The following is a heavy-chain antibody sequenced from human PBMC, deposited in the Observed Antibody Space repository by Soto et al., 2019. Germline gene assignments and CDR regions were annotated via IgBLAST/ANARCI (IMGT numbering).Heavy chain of an antibody. J-gene: IGHJ5*02. CDR3: ARGRVYCTNGVCFNWFDP. CDR1: GYTFTSYD. V-gene: IGHV1-8*01. CDR2: MNPNSGNT. Sequence: QVQLVQSGAEVKKPGASVKVSCKASGYTFTSYDINWVRQATGQGLEWMGWMNPNSGNTGYAQKCQGRVTMTRNTSISTAYMELSSLRSEDTAVYYCARGRVYCTNGVCFNWFDPWGQGTLVTVSS. D-gene: IGHD2-8*01.